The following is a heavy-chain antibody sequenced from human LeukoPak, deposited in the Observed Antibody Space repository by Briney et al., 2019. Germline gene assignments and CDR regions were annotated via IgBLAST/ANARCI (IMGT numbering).Heavy chain of an antibody. CDR3: ARDALGIVVVPAAAYFDY. CDR2: IYYSGST. CDR1: GGSISSSSYY. Sequence: SETLSLTCTVSGGSISSSSYYWGWIRQPPGKGLEWIGSIYYSGSTYYNPSLKSRVTISVDTSKNQFSLKLSSVTAADTAVYYCARDALGIVVVPAAAYFDYWGQGTLDTVSS. J-gene: IGHJ4*02. V-gene: IGHV4-39*07. D-gene: IGHD2-2*01.